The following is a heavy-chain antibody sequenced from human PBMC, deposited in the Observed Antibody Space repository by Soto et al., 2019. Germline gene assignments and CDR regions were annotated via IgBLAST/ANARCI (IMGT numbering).Heavy chain of an antibody. CDR2: ITGPGGDT. D-gene: IGHD2-8*02. V-gene: IGHV3-23*01. CDR1: GFPLSTYG. J-gene: IGHJ6*02. Sequence: EVQLLESGGGLVQLGGALRLSCAASGFPLSTYGMSWVRQAPGKGLECVSSITGPGGDTYYADSVKGRFTSSRDNSNNMLYLQMNSLRVEDTAVYYCARIRGYWSGLDVWGQGTTITVSS. CDR3: ARIRGYWSGLDV.